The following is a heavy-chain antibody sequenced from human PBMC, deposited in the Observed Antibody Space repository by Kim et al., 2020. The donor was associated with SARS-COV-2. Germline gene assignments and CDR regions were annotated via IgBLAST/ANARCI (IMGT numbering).Heavy chain of an antibody. D-gene: IGHD3-9*01. J-gene: IGHJ4*02. CDR3: ASLLTPYYDILTGYYFFDY. Sequence: SESLSLTCTVSGGSISSSSYYWGWIRQPPGKGLDWIGSIYYSGITYYNPSLKSRVTISVDTSKNQFSLKLSSVTAADTAVYYCASLLTPYYDILTGYYFFDYWGQGTMVTVSS. CDR2: IYYSGIT. V-gene: IGHV4-39*01. CDR1: GGSISSSSYY.